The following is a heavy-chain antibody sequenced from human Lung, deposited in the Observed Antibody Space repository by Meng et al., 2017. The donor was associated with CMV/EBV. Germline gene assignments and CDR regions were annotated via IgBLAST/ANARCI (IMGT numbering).Heavy chain of an antibody. CDR1: GVSISSNIR. J-gene: IGHJ4*02. CDR3: ARGKQDAWELLAY. Sequence: QGYRQEPGPGRVKPSGTLSLTCGVSGVSISSNIRRTWVRQPPGKGLEWIGDIDDSGSTNYNPSLNSRISISLDKSKNHFSLKVNSVTAADTAVYYCARGKQDAWELLAYWGQGALVTVSS. D-gene: IGHD1-26*01. CDR2: IDDSGST. V-gene: IGHV4-4*02.